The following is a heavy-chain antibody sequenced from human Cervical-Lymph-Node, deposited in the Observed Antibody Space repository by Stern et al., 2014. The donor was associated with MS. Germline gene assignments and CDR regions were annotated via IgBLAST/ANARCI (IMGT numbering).Heavy chain of an antibody. CDR2: IHYSGTT. J-gene: IGHJ4*02. CDR3: SRDADAYSLVFGY. V-gene: IGHV4-30-4*01. D-gene: IGHD5-24*01. Sequence: VQLLESGPGLVKPSQTLSLTCAVSGGSISSGEYYWSWIRQSPGKGLEWNGYIHYSGTTYYNPSLKSRVTISVDTSKNQFSLKLSSVTAADTAVYYCSRDADAYSLVFGYWGRGTLVTVSS. CDR1: GGSISSGEYY.